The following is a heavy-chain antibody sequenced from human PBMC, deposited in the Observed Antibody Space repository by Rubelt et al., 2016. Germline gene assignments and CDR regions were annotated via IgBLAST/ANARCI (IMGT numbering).Heavy chain of an antibody. Sequence: QLQLQESGPGLVKPSETLSLTCTVSGGSISSSSYYWGWIRQPPGKGLEWIGCSYYTGTTNYNPSLESRITISVDTSKSQGSLRLTSVAAAETAIYYCARSYGPGYGVDVWGQGTTVTVSS. D-gene: IGHD3-10*01. CDR3: ARSYGPGYGVDV. V-gene: IGHV4-39*07. J-gene: IGHJ6*02. CDR2: SYYTGTT. CDR1: GGSISSSSYY.